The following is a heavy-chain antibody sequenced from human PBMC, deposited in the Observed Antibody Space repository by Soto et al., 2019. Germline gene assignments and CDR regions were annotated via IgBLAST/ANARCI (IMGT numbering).Heavy chain of an antibody. D-gene: IGHD6-19*01. CDR2: IYHGGTT. V-gene: IGHV4-38-2*02. J-gene: IGHJ4*01. CDR3: ARVHVMVVAGSTFDY. CDR1: CYSISSGSY. Sequence: SETLSLTCTVSCYSISSGSYWAWIRQPPGKGPEWIASIYHGGTTFYNPSLKSRITISVDTSNNQFSLKLTSVTAADTAVYYCARVHVMVVAGSTFDYWGHGTPVTVSS.